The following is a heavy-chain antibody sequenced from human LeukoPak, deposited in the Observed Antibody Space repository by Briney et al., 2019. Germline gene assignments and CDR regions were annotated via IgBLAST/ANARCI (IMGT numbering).Heavy chain of an antibody. D-gene: IGHD4-23*01. V-gene: IGHV3-30*02. CDR2: IPYDGSNK. CDR3: AKDLSGNEAIDY. Sequence: GGSLRLSCAASGFTFSSYGMHWVRQAPGKGLEWVAFIPYDGSNKYYADSVKGRFTISRDNSKNTLYLQMNSLRAEDTAVYYCAKDLSGNEAIDYWGQGTLVTVSS. J-gene: IGHJ4*02. CDR1: GFTFSSYG.